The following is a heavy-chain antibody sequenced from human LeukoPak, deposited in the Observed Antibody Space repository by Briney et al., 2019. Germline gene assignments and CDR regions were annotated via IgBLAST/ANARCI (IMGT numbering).Heavy chain of an antibody. Sequence: GGSLRLSCAASGFTLDDYGMSWVRHAPGKGLEWVYGINWNGGNTLYADSVKGRFTISINNAKNSLFLQMYSLRAEDTAFYYSARDSYCSDGSCYSDSWGQGTLVTVSS. CDR2: INWNGGNT. CDR1: GFTLDDYG. V-gene: IGHV3-20*04. J-gene: IGHJ4*02. D-gene: IGHD2-15*01. CDR3: ARDSYCSDGSCYSDS.